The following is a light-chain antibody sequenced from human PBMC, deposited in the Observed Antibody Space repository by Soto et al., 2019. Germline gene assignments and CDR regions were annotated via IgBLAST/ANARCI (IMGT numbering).Light chain of an antibody. CDR3: QQAYNFPPIT. J-gene: IGKJ5*01. Sequence: DIQMTQSPSSVSASVGDRVTITCRASQDISKWLAWYQQKPGKAPELLIYGASTLQNGVPSRFSGSGAGTDFTLTITCLQPEDFATYYCQQAYNFPPITFGHGTRLEIK. V-gene: IGKV1-12*01. CDR2: GAS. CDR1: QDISKW.